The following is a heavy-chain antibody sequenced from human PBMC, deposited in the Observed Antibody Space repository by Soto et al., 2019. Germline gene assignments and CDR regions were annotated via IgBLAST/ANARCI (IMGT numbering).Heavy chain of an antibody. CDR2: MNPNSGNT. CDR1: GYTFTSYD. Sequence: ASVKVSCKASGYTFTSYDINWVRQATGQGLEWMGWMNPNSGNTGYAQKFQGRVTMTRNTSISTAYMELSSVTAADTAVYYCARLRGYCGGGNRHELHFDPWGQGILVTVSS. CDR3: ARLRGYCGGGNRHELHFDP. V-gene: IGHV1-8*01. J-gene: IGHJ5*02. D-gene: IGHD2-15*01.